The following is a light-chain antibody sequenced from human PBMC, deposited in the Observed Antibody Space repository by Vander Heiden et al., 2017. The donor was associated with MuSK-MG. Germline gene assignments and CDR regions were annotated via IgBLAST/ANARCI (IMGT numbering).Light chain of an antibody. CDR2: ITS. V-gene: IGKV1-39*01. Sequence: DTQMTQSPSSLSDSVGDRVTITYRASQDIASYVNWFQQKPGRAPKLLIFITSFLQGGVPSRFSGSASGTDFTLTVSKLHPEDFGTYYCQHRDRIPHTFGQGTKLEIK. J-gene: IGKJ2*01. CDR1: QDIASY. CDR3: QHRDRIPHT.